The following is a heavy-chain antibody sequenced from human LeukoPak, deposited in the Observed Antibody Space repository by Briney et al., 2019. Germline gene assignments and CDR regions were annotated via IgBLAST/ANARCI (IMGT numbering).Heavy chain of an antibody. CDR2: IYENGGTT. J-gene: IGHJ4*02. CDR1: GFTFRSHA. Sequence: GGSLRLSCVGSGFTFRSHAMSWVRQAPEKGLEFVSGIYENGGTTYYADSAKGRFSISRDNSRNTLYLQMDSLRGEDTAVYYCAKDFRIGYSAHFDYWGQGALVTVSS. V-gene: IGHV3-23*01. CDR3: AKDFRIGYSAHFDY. D-gene: IGHD2-21*01.